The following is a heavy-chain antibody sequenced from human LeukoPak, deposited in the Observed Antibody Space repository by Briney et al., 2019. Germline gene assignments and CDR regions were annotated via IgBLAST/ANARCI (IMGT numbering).Heavy chain of an antibody. Sequence: PSETLSLTCTVSGGSISSSSYYWGWIHQPPGKGLEWIGSIYYSGSTYYNPSLKSRVTISVDTSKNQFSLKLSSVTAADTAVYYCARHRYYYDSPLDYWGQGTLVTVSS. V-gene: IGHV4-39*01. D-gene: IGHD3-22*01. CDR2: IYYSGST. J-gene: IGHJ4*02. CDR1: GGSISSSSYY. CDR3: ARHRYYYDSPLDY.